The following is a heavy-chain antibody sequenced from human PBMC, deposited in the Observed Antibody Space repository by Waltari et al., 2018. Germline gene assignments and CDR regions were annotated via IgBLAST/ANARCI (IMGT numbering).Heavy chain of an antibody. CDR3: TKSYYYGSGSYDY. V-gene: IGHV3-9*01. D-gene: IGHD3-10*01. Sequence: EVQLVESGGGLVQPGRSLRLSCAASGFTFDDYAMHWVRQAPGKGLEWVSGISWNSGSIGYADSVKGRFTISRDNAKNSLYLQMNSLRAEDTALYYCTKSYYYGSGSYDYWGQGTLVTVSS. J-gene: IGHJ4*02. CDR2: ISWNSGSI. CDR1: GFTFDDYA.